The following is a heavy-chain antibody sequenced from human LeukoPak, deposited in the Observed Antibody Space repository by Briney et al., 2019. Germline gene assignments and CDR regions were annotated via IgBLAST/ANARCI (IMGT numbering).Heavy chain of an antibody. J-gene: IGHJ4*02. Sequence: GGSLRLSCAASGFTVSSNYMSWVRQAPGKGLEWVSVIYSGGSTYYADSVKGRFTISRDNSKNTLYLQMNSLRAEDTAVYYCAREIAVTGAGFDSWGQGTQVTVSS. CDR1: GFTVSSNY. D-gene: IGHD6-19*01. CDR3: AREIAVTGAGFDS. CDR2: IYSGGST. V-gene: IGHV3-66*01.